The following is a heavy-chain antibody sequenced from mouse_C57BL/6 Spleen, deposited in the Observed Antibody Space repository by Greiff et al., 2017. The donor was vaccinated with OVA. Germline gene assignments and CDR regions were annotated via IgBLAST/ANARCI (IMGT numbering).Heavy chain of an antibody. D-gene: IGHD1-1*01. CDR3: ARGGGVVAPYYAMDY. V-gene: IGHV1-81*01. J-gene: IGHJ4*01. CDR2: IYPRSGNT. Sequence: QVQLKQSGAELARPGASVKLSCKASGYTFTSYGLSWVKQRTGQGLEWIGEIYPRSGNTYYNEQFKGKATLTADKSSSTAYMELRSLTSEDSAVYFCARGGGVVAPYYAMDYWGQGTSVTVSS. CDR1: GYTFTSYG.